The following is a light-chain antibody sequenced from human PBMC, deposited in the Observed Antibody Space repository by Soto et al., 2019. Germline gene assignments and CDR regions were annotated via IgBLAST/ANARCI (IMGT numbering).Light chain of an antibody. Sequence: QSVLTQPASVSGSPGQSITISCTGTNSDVGGNHVSWFQHHPGKDPRFIIYDVSNRPSGVSNRFSGSTSGNTASLTISGLQADDEADYYCSSHTTSSHYVFGTGTKLTVL. CDR1: NSDVGGNH. CDR3: SSHTTSSHYV. V-gene: IGLV2-14*03. J-gene: IGLJ1*01. CDR2: DVS.